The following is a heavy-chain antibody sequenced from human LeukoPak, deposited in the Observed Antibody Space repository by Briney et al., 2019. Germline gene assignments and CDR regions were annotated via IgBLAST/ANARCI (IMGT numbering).Heavy chain of an antibody. Sequence: SETLSLTCTVSGVSISSYYWSWIRQPPGKGLEWIGYIYYSGSTNYNPSLKSRVTISVDTSKNQFSLKLSSVTAADTAVYYCARVAREYSSSSLTYFDYWGQGTLVTVSS. CDR3: ARVAREYSSSSLTYFDY. V-gene: IGHV4-59*01. J-gene: IGHJ4*02. CDR1: GVSISSYY. D-gene: IGHD6-6*01. CDR2: IYYSGST.